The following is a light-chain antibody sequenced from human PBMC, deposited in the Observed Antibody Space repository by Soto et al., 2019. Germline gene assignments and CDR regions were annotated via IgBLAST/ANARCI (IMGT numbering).Light chain of an antibody. Sequence: EIVLTQSPDTLSLSPGERATLSCRASQSVSRTYLAWYQQTPGQAPRLLIYGASNRATGVPDRFSGSGSGTDFTLTISGLEPEDFAVYYCQQYDRSPFTFGQGTRLEIK. CDR3: QQYDRSPFT. V-gene: IGKV3-20*01. CDR1: QSVSRTY. J-gene: IGKJ5*01. CDR2: GAS.